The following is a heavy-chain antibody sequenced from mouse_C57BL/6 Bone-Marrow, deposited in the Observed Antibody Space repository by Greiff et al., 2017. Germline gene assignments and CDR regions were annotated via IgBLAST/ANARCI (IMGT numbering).Heavy chain of an antibody. CDR1: GYSITSGYY. CDR2: ISYDGSN. D-gene: IGHD1-1*01. J-gene: IGHJ3*01. Sequence: EVQLQQSGPGLVKPSQSLSLTCSVTGYSITSGYYWNWIRQFPGNKLEWMGYISYDGSNNYNPSLKNRISITRDTSKNQFCLKLNSVTTEDTATYYCARWDYGSSYGAYWGQGTLVTVSA. CDR3: ARWDYGSSYGAY. V-gene: IGHV3-6*01.